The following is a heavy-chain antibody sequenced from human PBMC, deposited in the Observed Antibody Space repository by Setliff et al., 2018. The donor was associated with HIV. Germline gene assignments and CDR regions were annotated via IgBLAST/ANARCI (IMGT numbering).Heavy chain of an antibody. D-gene: IGHD6-13*01. CDR3: AKDRGAAAGNGGYFDY. Sequence: GGSLRLSCAASGFAFSGHQMSWVRQAPGKGLEWVAKIKQDGSDKYYVDSVKGRFTISRDNAKNSLYLQMNSLRAEDTAVYYCAKDRGAAAGNGGYFDYWGQGTLVTVSS. V-gene: IGHV3-7*01. J-gene: IGHJ4*02. CDR1: GFAFSGHQ. CDR2: IKQDGSDK.